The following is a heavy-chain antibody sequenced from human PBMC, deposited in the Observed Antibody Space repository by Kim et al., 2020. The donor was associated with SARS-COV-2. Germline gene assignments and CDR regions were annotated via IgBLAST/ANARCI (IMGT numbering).Heavy chain of an antibody. CDR2: IYYSGST. D-gene: IGHD4-17*01. CDR3: ARDLGYGDYYFDY. V-gene: IGHV4-59*01. J-gene: IGHJ4*02. Sequence: SETLSLTCTVSGGSISSYYWSWIRQPPGKGLEWIGYIYYSGSTNYNPSLKSRVTISVDTSKNQFSLKLSSVTAADTAVYYCARDLGYGDYYFDYWGQGTLVNVSS. CDR1: GGSISSYY.